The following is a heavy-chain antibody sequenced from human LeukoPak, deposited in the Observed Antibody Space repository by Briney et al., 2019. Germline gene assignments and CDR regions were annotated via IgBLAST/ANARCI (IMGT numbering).Heavy chain of an antibody. D-gene: IGHD2-2*01. Sequence: GGSLRLSCAASGFRFTDYSMSWVRQAPGKGLEWVAGLGRSGEYKYYADSGKGRFTIPRDNSKDTVSLQMNSLRAEDSAIYFCVKDRPCETCMPMDAWGQGTTVTVSS. CDR3: VKDRPCETCMPMDA. V-gene: IGHV3-23*01. CDR2: LGRSGEYK. J-gene: IGHJ6*02. CDR1: GFRFTDYS.